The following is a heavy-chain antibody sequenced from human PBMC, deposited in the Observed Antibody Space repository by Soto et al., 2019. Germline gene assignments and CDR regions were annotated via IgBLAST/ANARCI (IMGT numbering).Heavy chain of an antibody. CDR1: GFTFSSYA. J-gene: IGHJ4*02. CDR2: ISGSGGST. Sequence: PGGSLRLSCAASGFTFSSYAMSWVRQAPGKGLEWVSAISGSGGSTYYADSVKGRFTISRDNSKNTLYLQMNSLRAEDTAVYYCAKDSSGWYSPSYFDYWGQGTLVTVSS. D-gene: IGHD6-19*01. CDR3: AKDSSGWYSPSYFDY. V-gene: IGHV3-23*01.